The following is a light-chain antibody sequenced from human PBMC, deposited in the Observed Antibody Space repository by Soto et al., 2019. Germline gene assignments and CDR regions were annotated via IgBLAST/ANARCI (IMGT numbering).Light chain of an antibody. J-gene: IGKJ1*01. CDR3: QQYNSYGT. CDR2: DAS. V-gene: IGKV1-5*01. Sequence: DIQMTQSPSTLSASVGDRVTITFRASQSISSWLAWYQQKPGKAPKLLIYDASSLESGVPSRFSDSGSGTEFTLTISSLQPDDFATYYCQQYNSYGTFGQGTKVDIK. CDR1: QSISSW.